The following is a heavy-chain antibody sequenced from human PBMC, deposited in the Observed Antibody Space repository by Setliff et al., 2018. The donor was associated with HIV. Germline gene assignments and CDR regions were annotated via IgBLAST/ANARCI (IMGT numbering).Heavy chain of an antibody. V-gene: IGHV3-49*04. J-gene: IGHJ3*02. CDR2: IRSKAYGGTT. CDR3: TRDKGYAVDI. D-gene: IGHD5-18*01. Sequence: LRLSCTASGFTFGDYAMSWVRQAPGKGLEWVGFIRSKAYGGTTEYAASVKDRFTVSRDDSKSIAYLQINSLKTEDTAVYYCTRDKGYAVDIWGQGTMVTVSS. CDR1: GFTFGDYA.